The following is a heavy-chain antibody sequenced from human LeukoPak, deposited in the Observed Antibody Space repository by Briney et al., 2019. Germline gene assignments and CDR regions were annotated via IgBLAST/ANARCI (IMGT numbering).Heavy chain of an antibody. V-gene: IGHV3-30*18. CDR2: ISYDGSNK. D-gene: IGHD3-3*01. Sequence: GGSLRLSCAASGFTFNSYGIHWVRQAPGKGLEWVAIISYDGSNKYYTDSVKGRFTISRDNSKNTVYLQMNSLRAEDTAVYYCAKGGGHCGSLNCPEWLFGDRDYFDYWGQGTLVTVSS. CDR3: AKGGGHCGSLNCPEWLFGDRDYFDY. CDR1: GFTFNSYG. J-gene: IGHJ4*02.